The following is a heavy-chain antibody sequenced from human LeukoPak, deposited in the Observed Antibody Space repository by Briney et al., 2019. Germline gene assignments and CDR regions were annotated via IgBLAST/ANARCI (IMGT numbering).Heavy chain of an antibody. V-gene: IGHV3-33*01. D-gene: IGHD3-3*01. CDR3: ARELRFLEWPLDY. CDR2: IWYDGSNK. Sequence: GGSLRLSCAASGFTFSSYGMHWVRQAPGKGLEWVAVIWYDGSNKYYADSVKGRFTISGDNSKNTLYLQMNSLRAEDTAVYYCARELRFLEWPLDYWGQGTLVTVSS. CDR1: GFTFSSYG. J-gene: IGHJ4*02.